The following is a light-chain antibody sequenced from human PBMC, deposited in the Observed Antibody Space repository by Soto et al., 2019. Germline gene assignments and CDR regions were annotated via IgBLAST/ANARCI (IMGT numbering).Light chain of an antibody. Sequence: DIQLTQSPSFLSASVGDRVTITCRASQAIDTYLAWYQQKPGKAPKLLIYAASLLQSGVPSRFSGSGSGTEFSLTITSLKPEDFASYYCQQLNSFPFSFGQGTRLEI. V-gene: IGKV1-9*01. CDR2: AAS. CDR1: QAIDTY. J-gene: IGKJ5*01. CDR3: QQLNSFPFS.